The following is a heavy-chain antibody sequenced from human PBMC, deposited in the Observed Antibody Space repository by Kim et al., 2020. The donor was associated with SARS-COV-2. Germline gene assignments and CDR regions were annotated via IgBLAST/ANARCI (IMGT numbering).Heavy chain of an antibody. CDR2: ISGSGGST. CDR1: GFTFSSYA. V-gene: IGHV3-23*01. D-gene: IGHD3-9*01. CDR3: AKDYYDILTGYYPYYYYGMDV. Sequence: GGSLRLSCAASGFTFSSYAMSWVRQAPGKGLEWVSGISGSGGSTYYADSVKGRFTISRDNSKNTLYLQMNSLRAEDTAVYYCAKDYYDILTGYYPYYYYGMDVWGQGTTVTVSS. J-gene: IGHJ6*02.